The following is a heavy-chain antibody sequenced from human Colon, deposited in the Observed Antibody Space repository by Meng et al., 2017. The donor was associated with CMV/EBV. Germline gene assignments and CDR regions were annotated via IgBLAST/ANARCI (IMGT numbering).Heavy chain of an antibody. Sequence: QVQLVESGGGLVKPGGPLRLSLAASGFTFSDYYIPWIRQAPGKGLEWISYISYNSGISTQYIDSVKGRFTISRDDAKNSVYLQMNSLRVEDTAVYYCAREGGAKRFDSWGQGTLVTVSS. D-gene: IGHD1-26*01. CDR3: AREGGAKRFDS. J-gene: IGHJ4*02. CDR2: ISYNSGIST. V-gene: IGHV3-11*06. CDR1: GFTFSDYY.